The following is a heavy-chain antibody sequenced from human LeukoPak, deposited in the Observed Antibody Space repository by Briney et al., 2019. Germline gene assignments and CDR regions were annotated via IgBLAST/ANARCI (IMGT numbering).Heavy chain of an antibody. CDR1: GFTFSSYA. CDR2: ISGSGGST. J-gene: IGHJ4*02. V-gene: IGHV3-23*01. Sequence: PGGSLRLSCAASGFTFSSYAMSWVRQAPGKGLEWVSAISGSGGSTYYADSVKGRFIISRDNSKNTLYLQMNSLRAEDTAVYYCAKSCRSRKQLVRACYYFDYWGQGTLVTVSS. D-gene: IGHD6-13*01. CDR3: AKSCRSRKQLVRACYYFDY.